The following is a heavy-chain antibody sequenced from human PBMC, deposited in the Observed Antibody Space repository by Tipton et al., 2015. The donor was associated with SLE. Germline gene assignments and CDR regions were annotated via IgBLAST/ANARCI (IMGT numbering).Heavy chain of an antibody. V-gene: IGHV4-59*06. CDR1: GGSISSYY. Sequence: LRLSCTVSGGSISSYYWSWIRQPPGKGLEWIGNIYYGGGTYYNPSLESRVTISLDTSKNQFSLKLNSVTAADTAVYYCARSTDQNWFDPWGQGTLVTVSS. D-gene: IGHD2-2*01. CDR2: IYYGGGT. CDR3: ARSTDQNWFDP. J-gene: IGHJ5*02.